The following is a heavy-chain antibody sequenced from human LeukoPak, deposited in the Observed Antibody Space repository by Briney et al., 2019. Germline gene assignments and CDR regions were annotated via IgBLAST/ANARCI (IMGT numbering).Heavy chain of an antibody. CDR2: INPNSGGT. CDR1: GYTFTGYY. D-gene: IGHD6-13*01. Sequence: ASVKVSCKASGYTFTGYYMHWVRQAPGQGLEWMGRINPNSGGTNYAQKFQGRVTMTRDTSNSTAYMELSRLRSDDTAVYYCARRSAAGTPYYYYYMDVWGKGTTVTVSS. CDR3: ARRSAAGTPYYYYYMDV. J-gene: IGHJ6*03. V-gene: IGHV1-2*06.